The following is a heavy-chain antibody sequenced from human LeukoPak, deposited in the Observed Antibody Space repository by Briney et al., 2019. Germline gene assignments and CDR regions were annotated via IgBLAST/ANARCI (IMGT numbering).Heavy chain of an antibody. CDR3: ARGAGSSGSYKGLYSDY. Sequence: SETLSLTCTVSGGSISSYYRSWIRQPPQKGLEWIGYIHYSGATNYNPSLKSRVTISVDTSKNHFSLQLSSVTAADTAVYYCARGAGSSGSYKGLYSDYWGQGTLVTVSS. CDR2: IHYSGAT. D-gene: IGHD1-26*01. J-gene: IGHJ4*02. CDR1: GGSISSYY. V-gene: IGHV4-59*01.